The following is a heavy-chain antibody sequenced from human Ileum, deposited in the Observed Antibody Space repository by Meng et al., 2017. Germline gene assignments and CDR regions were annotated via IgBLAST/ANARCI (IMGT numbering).Heavy chain of an antibody. CDR1: GYTFTSYG. V-gene: IGHV1-18*01. CDR2: ISGYNGNT. D-gene: IGHD3-22*01. CDR3: ARRSSGYQAGLNLNDY. J-gene: IGHJ4*02. Sequence: QFQLVRCGAEVKKTGAAVKVACKASGYTFTSYGLSWVRQAPGQGLEYMGWISGYNGNTNYVEKFQGRATMTTDTSTRTAYMELRSLRSDDTAVYYCARRSSGYQAGLNLNDYWGQGTLVTVSS.